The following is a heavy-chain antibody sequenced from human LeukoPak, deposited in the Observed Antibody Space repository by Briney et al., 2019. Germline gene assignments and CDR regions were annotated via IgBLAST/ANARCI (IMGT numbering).Heavy chain of an antibody. CDR1: GYSISSGYY. CDR2: IYHSGST. V-gene: IGHV4-38-2*01. Sequence: SETLSLTCAVSGYSISSGYYWGWIRQPPGKGLEWIGSIYHSGSTYYNPSLKSRVTISVDTSKNQFSLKRSSVTAADTAVYYCARLLREWLNFDYWGQGTLVTVSS. J-gene: IGHJ4*02. CDR3: ARLLREWLNFDY. D-gene: IGHD3-3*01.